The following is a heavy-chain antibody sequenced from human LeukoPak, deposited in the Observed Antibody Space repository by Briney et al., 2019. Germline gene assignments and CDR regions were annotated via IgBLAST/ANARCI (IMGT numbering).Heavy chain of an antibody. V-gene: IGHV4-61*02. J-gene: IGHJ4*02. Sequence: SETLSLTCTVSGGSISSSYYWSWIRQPAGRGLEWIGRVYSIGSTNYNPSLKSRVTISVDASKNQFSLKLSSVTAADTAVYYCARSEINDYIKYWGQGILVTVSS. D-gene: IGHD3-16*01. CDR3: ARSEINDYIKY. CDR2: VYSIGST. CDR1: GGSISSSYY.